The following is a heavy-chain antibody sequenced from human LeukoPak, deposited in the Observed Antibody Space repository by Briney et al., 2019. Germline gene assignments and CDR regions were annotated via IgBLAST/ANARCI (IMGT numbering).Heavy chain of an antibody. Sequence: SETLSLTCTVSSGSISSTSYYWGWIRQPPGKGLEWIGTISHNGSTYYNLSLKSRVTSSVDTSKNQFSLKLSSVTAADTAVYYCARLGIQLWYHFDYWGRGTLVTVSS. D-gene: IGHD5-18*01. CDR3: ARLGIQLWYHFDY. CDR2: ISHNGST. V-gene: IGHV4-39*01. J-gene: IGHJ4*02. CDR1: SGSISSTSYY.